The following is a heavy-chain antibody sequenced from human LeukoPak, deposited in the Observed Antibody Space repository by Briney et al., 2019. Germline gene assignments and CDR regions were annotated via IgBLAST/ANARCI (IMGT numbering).Heavy chain of an antibody. Sequence: SVKVSCKASGGTFSSYAISWVRQAPGQGLEWMGGIIPIFGTANYAQKFQGRVTITADESTSTAYMELSSLRSEDTAVYYCASLPVTMVRGVIAFDYWGQGTLVTVSS. CDR3: ASLPVTMVRGVIAFDY. J-gene: IGHJ4*02. D-gene: IGHD3-10*01. CDR1: GGTFSSYA. V-gene: IGHV1-69*13. CDR2: IIPIFGTA.